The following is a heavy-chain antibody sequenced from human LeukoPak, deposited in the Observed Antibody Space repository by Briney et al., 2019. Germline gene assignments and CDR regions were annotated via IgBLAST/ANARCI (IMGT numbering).Heavy chain of an antibody. D-gene: IGHD1-14*01. J-gene: IGHJ4*02. CDR1: GFTFSRYA. Sequence: PGRSLRLSCAASGFTFSRYAMHWVRQAPGKGLEWVEVISDDGTFTLYGDSVRGRFIISRDSSRNTLYLQMSSLRPEDTAVYYXTRXPXXDAPDYFXYWGQGTLVAVSS. V-gene: IGHV3-30-3*01. CDR2: ISDDGTFT. CDR3: TRXPXXDAPDYFXY.